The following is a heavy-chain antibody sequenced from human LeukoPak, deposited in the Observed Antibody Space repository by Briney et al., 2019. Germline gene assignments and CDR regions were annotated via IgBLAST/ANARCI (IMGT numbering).Heavy chain of an antibody. V-gene: IGHV1-8*02. J-gene: IGHJ3*02. CDR2: MNPNSGNT. D-gene: IGHD4-17*01. CDR1: GYTFTSYD. Sequence: GASVKVSCKASGYTFTSYDINWVRQATGQGLEWMGWMNPNSGNTDYAQKFQGRVTMTEDTSTDTAYMELSSLRSEDTAVYYCATVRGRYGDYAGHDAFDIWGQGTMVTVSS. CDR3: ATVRGRYGDYAGHDAFDI.